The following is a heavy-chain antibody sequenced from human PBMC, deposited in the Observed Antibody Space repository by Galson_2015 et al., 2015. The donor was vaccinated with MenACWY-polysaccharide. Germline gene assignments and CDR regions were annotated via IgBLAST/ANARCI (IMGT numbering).Heavy chain of an antibody. D-gene: IGHD3-16*01. CDR2: IKQHGNDK. CDR1: GFTFTNYY. Sequence: SLRLSCAASGFTFTNYYMGWVRQAPGKGLEWVANIKQHGNDKYYVDSVKGRFTISRDNAKNSVYLQMNSLRVEDTAVYFCARRAVGDFDYWGQGTLVTVSS. CDR3: ARRAVGDFDY. V-gene: IGHV3-7*01. J-gene: IGHJ4*02.